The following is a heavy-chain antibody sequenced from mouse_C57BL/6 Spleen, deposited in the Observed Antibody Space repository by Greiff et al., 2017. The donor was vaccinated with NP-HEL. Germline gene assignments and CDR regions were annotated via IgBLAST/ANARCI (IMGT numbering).Heavy chain of an antibody. V-gene: IGHV1-18*01. CDR3: ARESGYGSSSDAMDY. CDR2: INPNNGGT. J-gene: IGHJ4*01. CDR1: GYTFTDYN. D-gene: IGHD1-1*01. Sequence: EVQLQQSGPELVKPGASVKIPCKASGYTFTDYNMDWVKQSHGKSLEWIGDINPNNGGTIYNQKFKGKATLTVDKSSSTAYMELRSLTSEDTAVYDCARESGYGSSSDAMDYWGQRTSVTVSS.